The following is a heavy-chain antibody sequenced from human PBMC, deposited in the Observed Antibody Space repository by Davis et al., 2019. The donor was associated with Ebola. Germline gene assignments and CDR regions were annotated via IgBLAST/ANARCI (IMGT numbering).Heavy chain of an antibody. CDR1: GGSFSGYY. D-gene: IGHD3-3*01. V-gene: IGHV4-34*01. CDR3: ARLGVFDFWSGYPNWFDP. Sequence: SETLSLTCAVYGGSFSGYYWSWIRQPPGKGLEWIGEINHSGSTYYNPSLKSRVTISVDTSKNQFSLKLSSVTAADTAVYYCARLGVFDFWSGYPNWFDPWGQGTLVTVSS. CDR2: INHSGST. J-gene: IGHJ5*02.